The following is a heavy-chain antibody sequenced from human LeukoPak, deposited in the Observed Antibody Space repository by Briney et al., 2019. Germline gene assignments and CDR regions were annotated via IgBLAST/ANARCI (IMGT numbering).Heavy chain of an antibody. CDR1: GGSISSSSYY. V-gene: IGHV4-39*01. Sequence: SQTLSLTCTVSGGSISSSSYYLGWIRQPPGKGPEWIGSIYYSGSTYYNPSLKSRVTISVDTSKNQFSLKLSSVTAADTAVYYCARHVRDGYYPIVPFDYWGQGTLVTVSS. J-gene: IGHJ4*02. D-gene: IGHD5-24*01. CDR3: ARHVRDGYYPIVPFDY. CDR2: IYYSGST.